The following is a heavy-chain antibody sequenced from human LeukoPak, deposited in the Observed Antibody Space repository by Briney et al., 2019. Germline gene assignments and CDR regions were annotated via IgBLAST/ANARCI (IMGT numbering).Heavy chain of an antibody. CDR3: ARAYGSGSYPYYYYYYYMDV. CDR1: GFTFNKYS. J-gene: IGHJ6*03. V-gene: IGHV3-21*01. D-gene: IGHD3-10*01. CDR2: ISTSSSYI. Sequence: GGSLRLSCAASGFTFNKYSMNWVRQAPGKGLEWVSSISTSSSYIYYADSVKGRFTISRDNAKNSLYLQMNSLRAEDTAVYYCARAYGSGSYPYYYYYYYMDVWGKGTTVTVSS.